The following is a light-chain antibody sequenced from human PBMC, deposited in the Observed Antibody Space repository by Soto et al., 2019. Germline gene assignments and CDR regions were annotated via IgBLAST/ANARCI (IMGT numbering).Light chain of an antibody. CDR2: DVT. J-gene: IGLJ2*01. V-gene: IGLV2-14*03. Sequence: QSALTQPASVSGSPGQSITISCTGTSSDVGGYNYVSWYQQHPGKAPKLIIYDVTNRPSGIPNRFSGSKSGNTASLTVSGLQAEDEADYYCSSYTSSSTRIFGGGTQLTVL. CDR1: SSDVGGYNY. CDR3: SSYTSSSTRI.